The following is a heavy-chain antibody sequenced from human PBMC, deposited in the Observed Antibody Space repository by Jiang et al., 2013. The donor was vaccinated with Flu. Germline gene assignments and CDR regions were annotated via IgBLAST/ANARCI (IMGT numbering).Heavy chain of an antibody. CDR1: GGSISSYY. CDR3: TRGGATIFGVVSGFDP. J-gene: IGHJ5*02. D-gene: IGHD3-3*01. CDR2: IYYSGST. V-gene: IGHV4-59*01. Sequence: KPSETLSLTCTVSGGSISSYYWSWIRQPPGKGLEWIGYIYYSGSTNYNPSLKSRVTISVDTSKNQFSLKLSSVTAADTAVYYCTRGGATIFGVVSGFDPWGQGTLVTVSS.